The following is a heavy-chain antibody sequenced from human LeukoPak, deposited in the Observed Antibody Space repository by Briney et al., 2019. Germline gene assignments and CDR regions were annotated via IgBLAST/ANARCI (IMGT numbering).Heavy chain of an antibody. D-gene: IGHD4-23*01. J-gene: IGHJ4*02. Sequence: GGSLRLSCAASGFTFNNYAMSWVRQAPGKGLEWVSAISGSGGTYYADSVKGRFIISRDNSKNTLYLQMNSLRAEDTAIYYCAKHPAVGNFEYWGRGTRVTVSS. CDR1: GFTFNNYA. CDR2: ISGSGGT. CDR3: AKHPAVGNFEY. V-gene: IGHV3-23*01.